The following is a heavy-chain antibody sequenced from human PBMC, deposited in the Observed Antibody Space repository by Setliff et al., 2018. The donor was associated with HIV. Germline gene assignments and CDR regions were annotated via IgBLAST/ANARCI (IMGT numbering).Heavy chain of an antibody. V-gene: IGHV3-30*04. Sequence: GGSLRLSCTASGFALSSYSMHWVRQPPGRGLEWVAIILYDESHAYYADSVKGRFTISRDNSWNTLDLQMDNLRPDDTAIYYCARDWGVVWSFDMWGQGTMVTVSS. D-gene: IGHD3-16*01. CDR3: ARDWGVVWSFDM. CDR1: GFALSSYS. CDR2: ILYDESHA. J-gene: IGHJ3*02.